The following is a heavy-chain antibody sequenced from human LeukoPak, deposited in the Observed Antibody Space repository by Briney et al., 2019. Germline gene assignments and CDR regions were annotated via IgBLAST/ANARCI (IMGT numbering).Heavy chain of an antibody. CDR3: ARDSSGWYYDY. Sequence: GASVKVSCKAPGYTFTGYYLRWVRQAPGQGLEWMGWVNPNSGGTNYAQKFQGRVTMTRDTSISTAYMEVSSLRSDDTAVYSCARDSSGWYYDYWGQGTLVTVSS. D-gene: IGHD6-19*01. CDR1: GYTFTGYY. CDR2: VNPNSGGT. V-gene: IGHV1-2*02. J-gene: IGHJ4*02.